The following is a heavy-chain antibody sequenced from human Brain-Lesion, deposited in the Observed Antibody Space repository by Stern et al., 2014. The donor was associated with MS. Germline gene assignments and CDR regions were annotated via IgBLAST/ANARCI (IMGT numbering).Heavy chain of an antibody. CDR3: ARDQRGITIFGVVTDYYYLGMDV. Sequence: VHLVESGAEVKKPGASVKVSCKTSGYIFTGYYIHRVRQAPGQGLEWMAWINPNTGVTKHAQKFQGRVTMSRDTAISTAYVELSSLTSDDTAVYYCARDQRGITIFGVVTDYYYLGMDVWGQGTTVTVSS. J-gene: IGHJ6*02. CDR2: INPNTGVT. D-gene: IGHD3-3*01. CDR1: GYIFTGYY. V-gene: IGHV1-2*02.